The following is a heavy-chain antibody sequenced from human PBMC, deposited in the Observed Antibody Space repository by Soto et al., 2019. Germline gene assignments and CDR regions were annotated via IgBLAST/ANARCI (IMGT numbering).Heavy chain of an antibody. CDR1: GFTFSTYW. D-gene: IGHD3-16*01. CDR3: VCGGNFFVY. CDR2: INQDGSER. Sequence: GSLRLSCAASGFTFSTYWMTWVRQPPGKGLEWVASINQDGSERYYVDSVRGRFTISRDNAKNSLYLQMNSLRAEDTAVYYCVCGGNFFVYWGQGTLVTVSS. J-gene: IGHJ4*02. V-gene: IGHV3-7*01.